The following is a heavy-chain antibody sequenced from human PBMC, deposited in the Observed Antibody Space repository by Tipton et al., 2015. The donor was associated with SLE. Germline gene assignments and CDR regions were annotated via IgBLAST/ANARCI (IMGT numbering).Heavy chain of an antibody. CDR3: ARTGYASKWSPYDY. J-gene: IGHJ4*02. D-gene: IGHD6-13*01. Sequence: QSGPEVKTPGASMKVSCKASGFTFSDYYLHWVRQAPGQGLQWMGWISTYNRNTDYAQEFQDRVTMTTDTSTATVYMELRSLRSDDTAVYYCARTGYASKWSPYDYWGQGTLVTVSS. CDR2: ISTYNRNT. CDR1: GFTFSDYY. V-gene: IGHV1-18*04.